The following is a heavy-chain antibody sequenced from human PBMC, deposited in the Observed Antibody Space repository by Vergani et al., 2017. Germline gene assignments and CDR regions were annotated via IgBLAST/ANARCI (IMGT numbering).Heavy chain of an antibody. CDR1: GYTFTSYG. CDR3: ARAPVRVVVVAATGWFDP. Sequence: QVQLVQSGAEVKKPGASVKVSCKASGYTFTSYGISWVRQAPGQGLEWMGWISAYNGNTNYAQKLQGRVTMTTDTSTSTAYMELRSLRSDDTAVYYCARAPVRVVVVAATGWFDPGGQGTLVTVSS. J-gene: IGHJ5*02. CDR2: ISAYNGNT. V-gene: IGHV1-18*04. D-gene: IGHD2-15*01.